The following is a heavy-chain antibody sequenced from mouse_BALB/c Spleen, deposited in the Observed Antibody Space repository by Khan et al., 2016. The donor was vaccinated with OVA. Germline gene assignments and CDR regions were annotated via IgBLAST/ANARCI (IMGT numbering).Heavy chain of an antibody. CDR1: GYTFTNYG. V-gene: IGHV9-3-1*01. D-gene: IGHD2-14*01. J-gene: IGHJ4*01. Sequence: QIQLVQSGPELKKPGETVKISCKASGYTFTNYGMNWMKQAPGKGLKWMGWINTYTKKPTYTDDFKGRFAFSLETSASTAYLQINNLKNEDTATYVCARVGYNGTMDYWGQGTSVTVSS. CDR2: INTYTKKP. CDR3: ARVGYNGTMDY.